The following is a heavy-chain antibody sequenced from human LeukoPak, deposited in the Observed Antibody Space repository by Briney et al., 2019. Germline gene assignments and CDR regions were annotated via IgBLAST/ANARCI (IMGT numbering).Heavy chain of an antibody. V-gene: IGHV4-34*01. J-gene: IGHJ4*02. CDR1: GGSFSGYY. D-gene: IGHD3-3*01. CDR2: INHSGST. CDR3: ERGAYYDFWSGYLDY. Sequence: SETLSLTCAVYGGSFSGYYWSWIRQPPGKGLEWIGEINHSGSTNYNPSLKSRVTISVDTSKNQFSLKLSSVTAADTAVYYCERGAYYDFWSGYLDYWGQGTLVTVSS.